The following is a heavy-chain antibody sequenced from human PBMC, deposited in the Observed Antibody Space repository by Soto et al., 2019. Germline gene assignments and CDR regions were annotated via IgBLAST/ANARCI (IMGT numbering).Heavy chain of an antibody. J-gene: IGHJ5*02. CDR1: GYTFTGYY. CDR3: ARVPRIAAAGTNWFDP. CDR2: INPNSGGT. D-gene: IGHD6-13*01. Sequence: ASVKVSCKASGYTFTGYYMHRVRQAPGQGLEWMGWINPNSGGTNYAQKFQGRVTMTRDTSISTAYMELSRLRSDDTAVYYCARVPRIAAAGTNWFDPWGQGTLVTVSS. V-gene: IGHV1-2*02.